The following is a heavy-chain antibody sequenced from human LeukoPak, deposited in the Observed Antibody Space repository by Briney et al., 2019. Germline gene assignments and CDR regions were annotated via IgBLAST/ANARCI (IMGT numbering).Heavy chain of an antibody. CDR3: ARVPDYYDSSGYGIDY. CDR2: INPNSGGT. J-gene: IGHJ4*02. CDR1: GGTFSSYA. Sequence: ASVKVSCKASGGTFSSYAISWVRQAPGQGLEWMGWINPNSGGTNYAQKFQGRVTMTRDTSISTAYMELSRLRSDDTAVYYCARVPDYYDSSGYGIDYWGQGTLVTVSS. V-gene: IGHV1-2*02. D-gene: IGHD3-22*01.